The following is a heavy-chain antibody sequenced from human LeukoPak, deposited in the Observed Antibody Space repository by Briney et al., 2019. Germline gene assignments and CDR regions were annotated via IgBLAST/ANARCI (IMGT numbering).Heavy chain of an antibody. V-gene: IGHV1-69*06. CDR2: IIPIFGTA. Sequence: GASVKVSCKASGGTFSSYAISWVRQAPGQGLEWMGGIIPIFGTANYAQKFQGRVTITADKSTSTAYMELSSLRAEDTALYYCAKDFHRLGEFDAFDIWGQGTMVTVSS. CDR1: GGTFSSYA. CDR3: AKDFHRLGEFDAFDI. J-gene: IGHJ3*02. D-gene: IGHD3-16*01.